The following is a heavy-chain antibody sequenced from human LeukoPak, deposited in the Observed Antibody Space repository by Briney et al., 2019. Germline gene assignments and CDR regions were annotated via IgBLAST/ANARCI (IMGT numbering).Heavy chain of an antibody. CDR2: IYHSGST. D-gene: IGHD2-2*02. Sequence: SQTLSPTCPVSGGSISRGGYYWSWIRQPPGKGLEWFGYIYHSGSTYYNPSLKSRDTISVDRSKNQFSLKLSSVTAADTAVYYCARAADCSSTSCYTPGVEYDSSGYYPLDYWGQGTLVTVSS. V-gene: IGHV4-30-2*01. CDR1: GGSISRGGYY. J-gene: IGHJ4*02. CDR3: ARAADCSSTSCYTPGVEYDSSGYYPLDY.